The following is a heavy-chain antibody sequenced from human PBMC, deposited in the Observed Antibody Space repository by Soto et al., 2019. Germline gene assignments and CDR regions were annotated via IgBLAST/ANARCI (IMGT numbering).Heavy chain of an antibody. J-gene: IGHJ4*02. Sequence: QVQLVQSGAEVKKPGASVKVSCKASGYTFTSYGISWVRQAPGQGLEWMGWISAYNGNTNYAQKLQGRVTMTTDTPTSTAYMELRSLRSDDTAVYYCARGGYSSRGYSGYVVPKNPLPFDYWGQGTLVTVSS. CDR2: ISAYNGNT. D-gene: IGHD5-12*01. CDR1: GYTFTSYG. V-gene: IGHV1-18*01. CDR3: ARGGYSSRGYSGYVVPKNPLPFDY.